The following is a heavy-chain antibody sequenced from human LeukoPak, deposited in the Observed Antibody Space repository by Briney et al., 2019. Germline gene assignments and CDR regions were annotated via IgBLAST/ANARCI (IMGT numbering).Heavy chain of an antibody. D-gene: IGHD3-10*01. V-gene: IGHV1-24*01. J-gene: IGHJ6*02. CDR1: GYTLTELS. Sequence: GASVKVSCKVSGYTLTELSMHWVRQAPGKGLEWMGGFDPEDGETIYAQKFQGRVTMTEDTSTDTAYMELSSLRSEDTAVYYCAAYGSGTKEYGMDVWGQGTTVTVSS. CDR3: AAYGSGTKEYGMDV. CDR2: FDPEDGET.